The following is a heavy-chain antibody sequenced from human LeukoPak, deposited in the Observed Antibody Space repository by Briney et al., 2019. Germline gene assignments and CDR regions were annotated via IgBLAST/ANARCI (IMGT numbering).Heavy chain of an antibody. V-gene: IGHV4-59*01. Sequence: SETLSLTCTVSGGSISSYYWSWIRQPPGKGLEWIGYIYYSGSTNYNPSLKSRVTISVDTSKNQFSQKLSSVTAADTAVYYCARDQGWWLNSAFDIWGQGTMVTVSS. CDR3: ARDQGWWLNSAFDI. CDR2: IYYSGST. J-gene: IGHJ3*02. CDR1: GGSISSYY. D-gene: IGHD2-15*01.